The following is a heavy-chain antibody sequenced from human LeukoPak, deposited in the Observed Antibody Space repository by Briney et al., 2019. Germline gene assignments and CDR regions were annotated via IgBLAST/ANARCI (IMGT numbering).Heavy chain of an antibody. CDR1: GGSISSGSYY. Sequence: SETLSLTCTVSGGSISSGSYYWSWIRQPAGKGLEWIGRIYTSGSTNYNPSLKSRVTISVDTPKNQFSLKLSSVTAADTAVYYCARHYISSWYGDWFDPWGQGTLVTVSS. J-gene: IGHJ5*01. D-gene: IGHD6-13*01. CDR2: IYTSGST. CDR3: ARHYISSWYGDWFDP. V-gene: IGHV4-61*02.